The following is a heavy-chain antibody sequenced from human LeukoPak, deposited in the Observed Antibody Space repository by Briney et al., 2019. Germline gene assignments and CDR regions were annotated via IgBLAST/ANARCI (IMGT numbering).Heavy chain of an antibody. CDR2: INPSGGST. CDR1: GYTFTGYY. CDR3: ARGQYYYDSSGYYFSWFDP. D-gene: IGHD3-22*01. J-gene: IGHJ5*02. Sequence: ASVKVSCKASGYTFTGYYMHWVRQAPGQGLEWMGIINPSGGSTSYAQKFQGRVTMTRDTSTSTVYMELSSLRSEDTAVYYCARGQYYYDSSGYYFSWFDPWGQGTLVTVSS. V-gene: IGHV1-46*01.